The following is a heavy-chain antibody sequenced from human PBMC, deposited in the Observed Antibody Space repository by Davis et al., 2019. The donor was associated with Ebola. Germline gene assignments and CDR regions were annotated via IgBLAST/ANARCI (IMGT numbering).Heavy chain of an antibody. V-gene: IGHV3-21*06. CDR1: GFTFSTYT. CDR2: IGSGSTPM. J-gene: IGHJ4*02. Sequence: GESLKISCAASGFTFSTYTMDWVRQAPGKGLELVSSIGSGSTPMHSADSVKGRFTISRDNAKNSVYLQMNSLKAEDAAVYYCAGHRDGYNPFDYWGQGTLVTVSS. CDR3: AGHRDGYNPFDY. D-gene: IGHD5-24*01.